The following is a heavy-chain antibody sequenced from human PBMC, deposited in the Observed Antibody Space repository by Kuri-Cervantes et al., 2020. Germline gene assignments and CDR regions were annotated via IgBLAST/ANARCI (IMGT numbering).Heavy chain of an antibody. CDR3: ASRWWYSSGWGIDY. CDR1: GYTFTSYA. Sequence: SVKVSCKASGYTFTSYAMHWVRQAPGQRLEWMGGIIPIFGTANYAQKFQGRVTMTEDTSTDTAYMELSSLRSEDTAVYYCASRWWYSSGWGIDYWGQGTLVTVSS. CDR2: IIPIFGTA. J-gene: IGHJ4*02. D-gene: IGHD6-19*01. V-gene: IGHV1-69*06.